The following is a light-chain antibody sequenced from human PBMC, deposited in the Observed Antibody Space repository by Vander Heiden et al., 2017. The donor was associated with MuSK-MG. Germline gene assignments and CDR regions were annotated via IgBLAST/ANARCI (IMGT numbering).Light chain of an antibody. CDR3: QQRSNWPPLT. CDR2: DAS. Sequence: PGESVNLSCRASQSVSRYLAWYQLKPGQAPRLLIYDASSRASGIPARFSGSGSGTDFTLTISSLEPEDVAIYYCQQRSNWPPLTFGGGTKVEIK. V-gene: IGKV3-11*01. CDR1: QSVSRY. J-gene: IGKJ4*01.